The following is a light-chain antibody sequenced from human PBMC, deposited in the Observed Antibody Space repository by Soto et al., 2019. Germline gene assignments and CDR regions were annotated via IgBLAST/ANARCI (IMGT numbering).Light chain of an antibody. V-gene: IGLV2-14*01. J-gene: IGLJ1*01. Sequence: QSALTQHASVSGSPGQSITISCTGTSSDVGGYNSVSWYQQHPGKAPKLMIYDVSNRPSGVSNRFSGSKSGNTASLTISGLQAEDEDDYYCSSYTSSSPYVFGTGTKLTVL. CDR3: SSYTSSSPYV. CDR1: SSDVGGYNS. CDR2: DVS.